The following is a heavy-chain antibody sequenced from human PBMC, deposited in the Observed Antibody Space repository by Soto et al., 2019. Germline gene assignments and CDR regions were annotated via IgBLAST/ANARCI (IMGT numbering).Heavy chain of an antibody. J-gene: IGHJ4*02. CDR1: GFTFSSYA. CDR3: ARRGPGTYSDY. Sequence: EVQLLESGGGLVQPGGSLRLSCAASGFTFSSYAMNWVRQAPGKGLEWVSDISGSGGSTNYADSVKGRFTISRDNSKITLYLQMNSLRAEDTAVYYCARRGPGTYSDYWGQGTLVSVSS. V-gene: IGHV3-23*01. CDR2: ISGSGGST. D-gene: IGHD6-13*01.